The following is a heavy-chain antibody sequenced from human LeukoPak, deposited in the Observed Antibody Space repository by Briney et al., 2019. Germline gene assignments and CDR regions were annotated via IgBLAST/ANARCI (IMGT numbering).Heavy chain of an antibody. CDR3: AKVRVRVKDDMDV. CDR1: GFTFSSYG. CDR2: ISYDGSNK. J-gene: IGHJ6*02. V-gene: IGHV3-30*18. Sequence: HPGGSLRLSCAASGFTFSSYGMHWVRQAPGKGLEWVAVISYDGSNKYYAGSVKGRFTISRDNSKNTLYLQMNSLRAEDTAVYYCAKVRVRVKDDMDVWGQGTTVTVSS. D-gene: IGHD3-10*01.